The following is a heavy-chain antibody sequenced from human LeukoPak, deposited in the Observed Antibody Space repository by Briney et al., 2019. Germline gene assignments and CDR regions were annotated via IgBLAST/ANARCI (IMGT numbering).Heavy chain of an antibody. CDR2: INHSGST. CDR1: GGSFSGYY. V-gene: IGHV4-34*01. CDR3: ARDTGYYDSSGYYGTNLDY. Sequence: SETLSLTCAVYGGSFSGYYWSWIRQPPGKGLEWIGEINHSGSTNHNPSLKSRVTISVDTSKNQFSLKLSSVTAADTAVYYCARDTGYYDSSGYYGTNLDYWGQGTLVIVSS. D-gene: IGHD3-22*01. J-gene: IGHJ4*02.